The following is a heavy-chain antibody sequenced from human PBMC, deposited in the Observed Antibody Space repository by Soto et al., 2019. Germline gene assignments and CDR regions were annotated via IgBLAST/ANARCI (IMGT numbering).Heavy chain of an antibody. Sequence: GGSLRLSCGSSGLTFSAYGMHWVRQAPGKGLEWVATISYDGSKKYFGDSVKGRFTISRDNSKSTLYLEMNSLRTEDTAVYYCAKASHCNKGRCSLGLIGDRAFDIWGQGTMVTVSS. CDR2: ISYDGSKK. CDR1: GLTFSAYG. D-gene: IGHD2-8*01. V-gene: IGHV3-30*18. J-gene: IGHJ3*02. CDR3: AKASHCNKGRCSLGLIGDRAFDI.